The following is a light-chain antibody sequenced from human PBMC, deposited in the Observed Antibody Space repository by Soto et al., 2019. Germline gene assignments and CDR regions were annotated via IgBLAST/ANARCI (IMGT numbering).Light chain of an antibody. CDR1: QSISIY. CDR2: AAS. J-gene: IGKJ1*01. CDR3: QQSYNTLWT. V-gene: IGKV1-39*01. Sequence: DIQMTQSPSSLSASVGDRVTITCRASQSISIYLSWYQQKPGKAPKLLIYAASTLQGGVPSRFSGSGSGTDLTLTISSLQPEDFATYYCQQSYNTLWTFGQGTKVEFK.